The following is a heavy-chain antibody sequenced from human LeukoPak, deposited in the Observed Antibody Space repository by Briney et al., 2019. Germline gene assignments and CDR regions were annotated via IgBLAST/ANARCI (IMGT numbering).Heavy chain of an antibody. CDR2: ISYDGSNK. Sequence: PGGSLRLSCAASGFTFSSYAMHWVRQAPGKGLEWVAVISYDGSNKYYADSVKGRFTISRDNSKNTLYLQMNSLRAEDTAVCYCARDWSLDIVATIVYWGQGTLVTVSS. CDR1: GFTFSSYA. D-gene: IGHD5-12*01. CDR3: ARDWSLDIVATIVY. V-gene: IGHV3-30*04. J-gene: IGHJ4*02.